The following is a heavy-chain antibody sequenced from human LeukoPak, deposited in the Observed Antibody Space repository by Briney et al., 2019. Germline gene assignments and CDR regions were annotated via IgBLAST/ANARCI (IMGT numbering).Heavy chain of an antibody. Sequence: ASVKVSCKASGYTFTSYGISWARQAPGQGLEWMGWISAYNGNTNYAQKLQGRVTMTTDTSTSTAYMELRSLRSDDTAVYHCALNGYKVLDAFDIWGQGTMVTVSS. CDR2: ISAYNGNT. CDR3: ALNGYKVLDAFDI. D-gene: IGHD3-9*01. V-gene: IGHV1-18*01. J-gene: IGHJ3*02. CDR1: GYTFTSYG.